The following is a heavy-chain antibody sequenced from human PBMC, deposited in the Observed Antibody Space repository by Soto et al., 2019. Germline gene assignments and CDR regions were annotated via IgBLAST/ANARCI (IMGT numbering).Heavy chain of an antibody. J-gene: IGHJ5*02. Sequence: SETLSLTCAASGGSISSGGYSWSWIRQPPGKGLEWIGYIYHSGSTYYNPSLKSRVTISVDRSKNQFSLKLSSVTAADTAVYYCARVYYDMLTGYSNWFDPWGQGTLVTVSS. V-gene: IGHV4-30-2*01. CDR2: IYHSGST. CDR3: ARVYYDMLTGYSNWFDP. CDR1: GGSISSGGYS. D-gene: IGHD3-9*01.